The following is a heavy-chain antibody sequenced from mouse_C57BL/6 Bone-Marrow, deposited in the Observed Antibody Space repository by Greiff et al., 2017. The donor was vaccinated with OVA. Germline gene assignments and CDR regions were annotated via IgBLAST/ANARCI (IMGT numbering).Heavy chain of an antibody. J-gene: IGHJ2*01. CDR3: ARKGYYGFDY. Sequence: QVQLKESGAELVKPGASVKMSCKASGYTFTSYWITWVKQRPGQGLEWIGDIYPGSGSTNYNEKFKSKATLTVDTSSSTAYMQLSSLTSEDSAVYYCARKGYYGFDYWGQGTTLTVSS. CDR2: IYPGSGST. V-gene: IGHV1-55*01. D-gene: IGHD1-1*01. CDR1: GYTFTSYW.